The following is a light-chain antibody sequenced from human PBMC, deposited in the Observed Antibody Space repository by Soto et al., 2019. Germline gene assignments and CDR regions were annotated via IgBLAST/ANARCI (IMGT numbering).Light chain of an antibody. CDR1: QSISSH. V-gene: IGKV1-9*01. CDR3: QHLDSFPLA. Sequence: DIQLTQSPSFLSASVGDRVTITCRASQSISSHVSWYRQKSGKAPMLLIYAASTLQSGVPSRFSGSGSGTEFDLTISSLLPEDFATYDCQHLDSFPLAFGGGTTVEI. J-gene: IGKJ4*01. CDR2: AAS.